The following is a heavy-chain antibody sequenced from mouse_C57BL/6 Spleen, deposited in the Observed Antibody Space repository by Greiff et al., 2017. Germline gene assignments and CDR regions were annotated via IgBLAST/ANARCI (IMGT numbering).Heavy chain of an antibody. D-gene: IGHD1-1*01. Sequence: QVPLQQPGTELVQPGASVHLSFPSSGYTFTSYWLHLVNQSPGPGLEWIGHINPSNGGTNYNEKFKSKATLTVDKSSSTAYMQLSSLTSEDSAVYYCARGRKITTGEIGYFDVWGTGTTVTVSS. V-gene: IGHV1-53*01. CDR2: INPSNGGT. CDR3: ARGRKITTGEIGYFDV. CDR1: GYTFTSYW. J-gene: IGHJ1*03.